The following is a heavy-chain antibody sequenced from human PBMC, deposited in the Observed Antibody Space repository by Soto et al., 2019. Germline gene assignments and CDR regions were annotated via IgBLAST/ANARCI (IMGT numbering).Heavy chain of an antibody. J-gene: IGHJ6*02. CDR3: ARHLRSYDFFQYYYGIDV. CDR1: GYNYNLHW. V-gene: IGHV5-51*01. CDR2: IYPGDSDT. Sequence: GESLKISCSGSGYNYNLHWISWVRQKPGRGLEWMGIIYPGDSDTRYNPSFQGQVTISVDKSINTAYLQWDSLEASDTATYYCARHLRSYDFFQYYYGIDVWGQGSTVTVSS. D-gene: IGHD3-16*01.